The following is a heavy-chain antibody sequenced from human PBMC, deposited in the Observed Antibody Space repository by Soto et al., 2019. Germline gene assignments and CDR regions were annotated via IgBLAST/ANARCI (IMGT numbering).Heavy chain of an antibody. CDR1: GFTFSSYG. D-gene: IGHD3-10*01. CDR2: ISYDGSNK. CDR3: AKDRVMVRGADFDY. Sequence: GGSLRLSCAASGFTFSSYGMHWVRQAPGKGLEWVAVISYDGSNKYYADSVKGRFTISRDNSKNTLYLQMNSLRAEDTAVYYCAKDRVMVRGADFDYWGQGTLVTVSS. V-gene: IGHV3-30*18. J-gene: IGHJ4*02.